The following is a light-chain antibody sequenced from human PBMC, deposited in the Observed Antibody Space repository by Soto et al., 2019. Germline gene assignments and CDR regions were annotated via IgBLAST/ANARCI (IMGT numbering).Light chain of an antibody. CDR1: AGPVTSGHF. Sequence: QAVVTQEPSLSVSPGGTVTLTCASSAGPVTSGHFPYWFQQKPGQAPRTLIYDTSDTQSWTPARFSGSLLGGKAALTLSGAQAEDEAVYYCLLSFGTTAVFGAGTKLTVL. J-gene: IGLJ3*02. CDR2: DTS. V-gene: IGLV7-46*01. CDR3: LLSFGTTAV.